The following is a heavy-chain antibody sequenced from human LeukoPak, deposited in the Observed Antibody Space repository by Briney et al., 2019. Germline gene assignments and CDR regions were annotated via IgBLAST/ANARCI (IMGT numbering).Heavy chain of an antibody. CDR2: IYYSGST. CDR1: GGSISSGSYY. Sequence: PPETLSLTCTVSGGSISSGSYYWSWIRQPPGKGLEWIVYIYYSGSTNYNPSLKSRVTISVDTSKNQFSLKLSSVTAADTAVYYCARVMLPLPEGYYYYMDVWGKGTTVTVSS. V-gene: IGHV4-61*01. D-gene: IGHD3-16*01. J-gene: IGHJ6*03. CDR3: ARVMLPLPEGYYYYMDV.